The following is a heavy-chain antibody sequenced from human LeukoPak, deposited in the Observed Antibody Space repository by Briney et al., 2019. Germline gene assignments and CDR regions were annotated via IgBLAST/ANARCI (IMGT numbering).Heavy chain of an antibody. D-gene: IGHD3-10*01. CDR2: INPNSGGT. CDR1: GYTFTGYY. V-gene: IGHV1-2*02. J-gene: IGHJ4*02. Sequence: GASVKVSCMASGYTFTGYYMHWVRQAPGQGLEWMGWINPNSGGTNYAQKLQGRVTMPTDTSTSTAYMELRSLRSDDTAVYYCARDLRYGSGSYLDYWGQGTLVTVSS. CDR3: ARDLRYGSGSYLDY.